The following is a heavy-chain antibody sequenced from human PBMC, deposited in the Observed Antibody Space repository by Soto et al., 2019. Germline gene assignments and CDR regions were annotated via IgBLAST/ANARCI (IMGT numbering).Heavy chain of an antibody. Sequence: PSETLSLTCTVSGGSVNTAPYHWGWIRQSPRNGLEWIGNIYYTGSTNYNPSFESRVAISLDTSNNQFSLRLTSLTAADTAVYFCARDHHSYYDTSGYYPYFDFWGQGTLVTVSS. CDR2: IYYTGST. D-gene: IGHD3-22*01. CDR3: ARDHHSYYDTSGYYPYFDF. J-gene: IGHJ4*02. CDR1: GGSVNTAPYH. V-gene: IGHV4-61*01.